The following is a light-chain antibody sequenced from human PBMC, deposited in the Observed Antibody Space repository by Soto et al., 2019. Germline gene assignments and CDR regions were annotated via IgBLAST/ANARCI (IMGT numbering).Light chain of an antibody. Sequence: QSVLTQPPSASGTPGQRVTISCSGSSSNIGSNTVYWYQQLPGSAPKLLMYSTNQRPSGVPDRFSGSKSGTSASLAISVLQSEDEADYYCAAWAGSLNVVLFGGGTKLTVL. V-gene: IGLV1-44*01. CDR3: AAWAGSLNVVL. CDR1: SSNIGSNT. CDR2: STN. J-gene: IGLJ2*01.